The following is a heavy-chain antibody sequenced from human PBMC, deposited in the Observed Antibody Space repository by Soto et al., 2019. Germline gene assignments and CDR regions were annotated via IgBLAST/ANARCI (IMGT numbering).Heavy chain of an antibody. Sequence: QVQLQQWGAGLLKPSETLSLTCAVYGGSFSAYYWSWIRQPPGKGLEWIGQINHSGSTNYNPSLQSRVTLSVAPSKNQFSLNLSSVPAADTAVYYCARPSTFDYWGHGPLVAVSS. CDR1: GGSFSAYY. CDR2: INHSGST. CDR3: ARPSTFDY. D-gene: IGHD6-6*01. V-gene: IGHV4-34*01. J-gene: IGHJ4*01.